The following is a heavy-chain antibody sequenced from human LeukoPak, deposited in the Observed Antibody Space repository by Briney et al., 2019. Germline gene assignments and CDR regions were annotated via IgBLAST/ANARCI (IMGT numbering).Heavy chain of an antibody. V-gene: IGHV4-34*01. CDR3: ARTDIVVVPAAIATWFDP. CDR1: GGSFSGYY. J-gene: IGHJ5*02. D-gene: IGHD2-2*02. CDR2: INHSGST. Sequence: SETLSLTCAVYGGSFSGYYWSWIRQPPGKGLEWIGEINHSGSTNYNPSLKSRVTISVDTSKNQFSLKLSSVTAADTAVYYCARTDIVVVPAAIATWFDPWGQGTLVTVSS.